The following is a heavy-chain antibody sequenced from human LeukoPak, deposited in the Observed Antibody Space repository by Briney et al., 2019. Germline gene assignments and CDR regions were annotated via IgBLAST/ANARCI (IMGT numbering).Heavy chain of an antibody. CDR1: GYTFRSYW. CDR3: ARDGKAVAGNIDY. V-gene: IGHV1-18*01. D-gene: IGHD6-19*01. J-gene: IGHJ4*02. CDR2: ISAYNGNT. Sequence: GESLKISCKTSGYTFRSYWIGWVRQMPGKGLEWMGWISAYNGNTNYAQKLQGRVTMTTDTSTSTTYMELRSLRSDDTAVYYCARDGKAVAGNIDYWGQGTLVTVSS.